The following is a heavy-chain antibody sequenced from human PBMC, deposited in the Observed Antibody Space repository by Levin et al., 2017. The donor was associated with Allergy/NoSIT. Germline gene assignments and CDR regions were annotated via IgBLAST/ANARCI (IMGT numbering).Heavy chain of an antibody. CDR2: VYYSGNT. D-gene: IGHD6-19*01. V-gene: IGHV4-39*01. CDR3: AKLQWLVGEYYFDY. J-gene: IGHJ4*02. CDR1: GGSIRRSTYY. Sequence: GSLRLSCTVSGGSIRRSTYYWAWIRQPPGKGLEWIGSVYYSGNTYYNPSLKSRVTISVDTSNNQFSLKLTSVTAGDTAVYYCAKLQWLVGEYYFDYWGQGTLVTVSS.